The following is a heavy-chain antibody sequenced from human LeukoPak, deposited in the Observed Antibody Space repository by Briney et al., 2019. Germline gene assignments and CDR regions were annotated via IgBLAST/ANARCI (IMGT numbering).Heavy chain of an antibody. Sequence: SLRLPRAASVFTLRPFSMSWARQAPGKGREGVSGISRSDHTTYYAHSVKGGITISRDHAKDTLYLQMDSVGAEESAIYYGVKGRGPSIRVSGTVFGYWGEGAVVTVSS. J-gene: IGHJ4*02. CDR2: ISRSDHTT. CDR3: VKGRGPSIRVSGTVFGY. CDR1: VFTLRPFS. D-gene: IGHD6-19*01. V-gene: IGHV3-23*01.